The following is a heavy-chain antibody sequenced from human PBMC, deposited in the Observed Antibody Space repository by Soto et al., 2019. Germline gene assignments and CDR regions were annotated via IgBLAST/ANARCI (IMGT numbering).Heavy chain of an antibody. CDR3: ARGTTALGHYGMDV. CDR2: IYPGDSDT. D-gene: IGHD1-7*01. Sequence: PVGSVKISCNGSGYSFTSDWIGWVRQMPGKGLEWMGIIYPGDSDTRYSPSFQGQVTISADKSISTAYLQWSSLKASDTAMYYCARGTTALGHYGMDVWGQGTTVTVPS. J-gene: IGHJ6*02. CDR1: GYSFTSDW. V-gene: IGHV5-51*01.